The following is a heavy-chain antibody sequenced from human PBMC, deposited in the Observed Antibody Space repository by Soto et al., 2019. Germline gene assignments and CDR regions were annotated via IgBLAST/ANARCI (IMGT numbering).Heavy chain of an antibody. Sequence: QVQLQESGPGLVRPSETLSLTCTVSSDSISSYYWIWIRQSPGKGLEWIGYTDYSGNTNYNPSLKIRVTISGETSKNQFSLRLSSVTAADTAVYYCARAVGDPLYYLDYWGQGTLVTGSS. J-gene: IGHJ4*02. CDR3: ARAVGDPLYYLDY. CDR1: SDSISSYY. D-gene: IGHD6-19*01. CDR2: TDYSGNT. V-gene: IGHV4-59*08.